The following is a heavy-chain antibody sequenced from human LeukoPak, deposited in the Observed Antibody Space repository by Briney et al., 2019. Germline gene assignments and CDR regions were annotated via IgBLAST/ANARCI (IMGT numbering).Heavy chain of an antibody. CDR3: AKDNRRRYYDILTGVIDP. Sequence: GGSLRLSCAASGFTFNYYSMHWVRQAPGKGLEWVAGISYDGSNEYYADAMKGRFTISRDNSKNTLYLQMNSLRAEDTAVYYCAKDNRRRYYDILTGVIDPWGQGTLVTVSS. D-gene: IGHD3-9*01. J-gene: IGHJ5*02. V-gene: IGHV3-30*04. CDR2: ISYDGSNE. CDR1: GFTFNYYS.